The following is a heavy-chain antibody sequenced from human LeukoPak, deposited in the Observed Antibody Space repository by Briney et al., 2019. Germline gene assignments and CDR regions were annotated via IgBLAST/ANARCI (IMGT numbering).Heavy chain of an antibody. D-gene: IGHD5-12*01. V-gene: IGHV1-69*04. CDR3: ATGIANDLVGNSGYDFPLHDAFDI. CDR1: GGTFSSYA. J-gene: IGHJ3*02. Sequence: GASVKVSCKASGGTFSSYAISWVRQAPGQGLEWMGRIIPILGIANYAQKFQGRVTITADKSTSTAYMELSSLRSEDTAVYYCATGIANDLVGNSGYDFPLHDAFDIWGQGTMVTVSS. CDR2: IIPILGIA.